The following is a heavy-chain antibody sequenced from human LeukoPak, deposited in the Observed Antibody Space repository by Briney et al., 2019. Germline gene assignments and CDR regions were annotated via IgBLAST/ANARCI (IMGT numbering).Heavy chain of an antibody. CDR2: IYSGGST. CDR1: GFTVSSNY. CDR3: AREPTGDWGFFDY. Sequence: GGSLRLSCAASGFTVSSNYMSWVRQAPGKGLEWDSIYSGGSTFYADSVKGRFTISRDNPRNTLYLQMNSLRAEDSAVYYCAREPTGDWGFFDYWGQGTLVTVAS. V-gene: IGHV3-53*01. D-gene: IGHD7-27*01. J-gene: IGHJ4*02.